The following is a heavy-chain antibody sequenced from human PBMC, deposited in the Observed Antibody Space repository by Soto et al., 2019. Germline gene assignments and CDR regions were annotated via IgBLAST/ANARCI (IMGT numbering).Heavy chain of an antibody. CDR2: INPSGGST. D-gene: IGHD4-17*01. CDR1: GYTFTSYY. Sequence: ASVKVSCKASGYTFTSYYMHWVRQAPGQGLEWMGIINPSGGSTSYAQKFQGRVTMIRDTSTSTVYMELSSLRSEDTAVYYCARDLTVTTGNYYYGMDVWGQGTTVTVSS. V-gene: IGHV1-46*01. CDR3: ARDLTVTTGNYYYGMDV. J-gene: IGHJ6*02.